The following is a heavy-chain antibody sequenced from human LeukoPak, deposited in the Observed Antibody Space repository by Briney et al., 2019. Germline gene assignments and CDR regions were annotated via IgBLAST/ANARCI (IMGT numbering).Heavy chain of an antibody. D-gene: IGHD4-17*01. Sequence: PGGSLRLSCAASGFTFSSSWMSWVRRAPAKGLEWVGNIRPDGSEKQYVDSVKGRFTISRDNAQNSLYLQMNSLRAEDTAVYYCARDCDYGDFCDNYYYYYMDVWGKGTTVTVSS. CDR3: ARDCDYGDFCDNYYYYYMDV. J-gene: IGHJ6*03. CDR2: IRPDGSEK. CDR1: GFTFSSSW. V-gene: IGHV3-7*01.